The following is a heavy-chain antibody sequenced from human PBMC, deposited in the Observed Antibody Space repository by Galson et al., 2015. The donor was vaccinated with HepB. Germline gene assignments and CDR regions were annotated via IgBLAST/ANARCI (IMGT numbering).Heavy chain of an antibody. J-gene: IGHJ1*01. V-gene: IGHV1-2*02. CDR3: ARAKQGLSEYFQH. D-gene: IGHD3-16*01. CDR1: GYTFTGYY. CDR2: INPNSGGT. Sequence: SVKVSCKASGYTFTGYYMHWVRQAPGQGLEWMGWINPNSGGTNYAQKFQGRVTMTRDTSISTAYMELSRLRSDDTAVYYCARAKQGLSEYFQHWGQGTLVTVSS.